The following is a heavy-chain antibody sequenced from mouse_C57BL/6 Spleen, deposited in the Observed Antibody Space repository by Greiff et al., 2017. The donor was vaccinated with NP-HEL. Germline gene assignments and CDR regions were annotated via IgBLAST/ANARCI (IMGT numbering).Heavy chain of an antibody. Sequence: EVHLVESGGGLVKPGGSLKLSCAASGFTFSSYAMSWVRQTPEKRLEWVATISDGGSYTYYPDNVKGRFTISRDNAKNNLYLQMSHLKSEDTAMYYCARCVTTEDDVEGFDYWGQGTALTVSS. CDR2: ISDGGSYT. D-gene: IGHD2-12*01. J-gene: IGHJ2*01. CDR1: GFTFSSYA. CDR3: ARCVTTEDDVEGFDY. V-gene: IGHV5-4*01.